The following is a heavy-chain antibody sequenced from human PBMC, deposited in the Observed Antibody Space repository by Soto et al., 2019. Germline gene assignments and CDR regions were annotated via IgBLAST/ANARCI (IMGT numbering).Heavy chain of an antibody. V-gene: IGHV3-30-3*01. CDR2: ISYDGSNK. CDR1: GFTFISYA. D-gene: IGHD5-18*01. J-gene: IGHJ4*02. Sequence: PWGSLRLSCAASGFTFISYAMHWFRQAPGKGLEWVAVISYDGSNKYYADSVKGRFTISRDNSKNTLYLQMNSLRAEDTAVYYCARDQTAMATFDYWGQGTLVTVSS. CDR3: ARDQTAMATFDY.